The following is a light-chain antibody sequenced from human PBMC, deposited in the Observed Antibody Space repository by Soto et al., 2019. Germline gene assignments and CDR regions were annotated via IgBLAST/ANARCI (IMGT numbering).Light chain of an antibody. V-gene: IGLV2-23*02. J-gene: IGLJ3*02. CDR1: GSDVGSYNL. CDR2: EVS. CDR3: CSYAGSSSVNWV. Sequence: QSALTQPASVSGSPGQSITISCTGSGSDVGSYNLVSWYQQHPGKAPKLMVYEVSKRPSGVSGRFSVSKSGDTASLTISGLQAEDEADYFCCSYAGSSSVNWVFGGGTKLTVL.